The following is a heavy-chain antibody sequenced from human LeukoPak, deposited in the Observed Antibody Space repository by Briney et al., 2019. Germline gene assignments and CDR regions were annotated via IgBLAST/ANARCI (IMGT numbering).Heavy chain of an antibody. J-gene: IGHJ6*03. CDR2: IRYDGSNK. CDR3: AKATIAYNWNPTEDYYYYYYMDV. Sequence: GGSLRLSCAASGFTFSSYGMHWVRQAPGKGLEWVAFIRYDGSNKYYADSVKGRFTISRDNSKNTLYLQMNSLRAEDTAVYYCAKATIAYNWNPTEDYYYYYYMDVWGKGTTVTVSS. V-gene: IGHV3-30*02. D-gene: IGHD1-20*01. CDR1: GFTFSSYG.